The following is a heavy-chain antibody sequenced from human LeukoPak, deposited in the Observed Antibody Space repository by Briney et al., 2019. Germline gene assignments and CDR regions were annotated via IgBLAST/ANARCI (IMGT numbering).Heavy chain of an antibody. V-gene: IGHV4-34*01. Sequence: PETLSLTCAVYGGSFSGYYWSWIRQPPGKGLEWIGEINHSGSTNYNPSLKSRVTISVDTSKNQFSLKLSSVTAADTAVYYCARVTYYYDSSGYYWIYYFDYWGQGTLVTVSS. CDR1: GGSFSGYY. D-gene: IGHD3-22*01. J-gene: IGHJ4*02. CDR2: INHSGST. CDR3: ARVTYYYDSSGYYWIYYFDY.